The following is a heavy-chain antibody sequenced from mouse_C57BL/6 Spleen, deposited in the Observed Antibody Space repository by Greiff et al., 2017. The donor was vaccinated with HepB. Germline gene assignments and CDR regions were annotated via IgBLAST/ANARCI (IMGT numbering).Heavy chain of an antibody. V-gene: IGHV5-15*01. D-gene: IGHD2-3*01. CDR2: ISNLAYSI. Sequence: EVKLMESGGGLVQPGGSLKLSCAASGFTFSDYGMAWVRQAPRKGPEWVAFISNLAYSIYYADTVTGRFTISRENAKNTLYLEMSSLRSEDTAMYYCARHYDGYYDYWGQGTTLTVSS. CDR1: GFTFSDYG. J-gene: IGHJ2*01. CDR3: ARHYDGYYDY.